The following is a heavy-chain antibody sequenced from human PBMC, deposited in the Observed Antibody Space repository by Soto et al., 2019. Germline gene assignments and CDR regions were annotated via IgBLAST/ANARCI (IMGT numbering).Heavy chain of an antibody. J-gene: IGHJ6*02. CDR3: ASRRVVGGTTSLPYYYYGMDV. Sequence: ASVKVSCKSSGGTFSSYAISWVRQAPGQGLEWMGGIIPIFGTANYAQKFQGRVTITADESTSTAYMELSSLRSEDTAVYYCASRRVVGGTTSLPYYYYGMDVWGQGTTVTVSS. CDR1: GGTFSSYA. CDR2: IIPIFGTA. D-gene: IGHD1-26*01. V-gene: IGHV1-69*13.